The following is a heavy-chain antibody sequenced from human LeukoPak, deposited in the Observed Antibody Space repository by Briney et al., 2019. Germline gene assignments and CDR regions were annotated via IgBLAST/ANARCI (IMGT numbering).Heavy chain of an antibody. CDR2: ISTSGST. CDR3: AREGSDSAYDYYY. J-gene: IGHJ4*02. V-gene: IGHV4-4*07. Sequence: SETLSLTCTVSGGSISSYYWSWIRQPAGKGLEWIGRISTSGSTTYKPSLKSRVTMSVDTSKNQFSLKLSSVIAADTAVYYCAREGSDSAYDYYYRGQGTLVTVSS. D-gene: IGHD5-12*01. CDR1: GGSISSYY.